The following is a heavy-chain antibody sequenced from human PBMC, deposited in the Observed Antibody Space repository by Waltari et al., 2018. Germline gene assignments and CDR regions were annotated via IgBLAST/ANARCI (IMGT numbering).Heavy chain of an antibody. CDR3: ATGIVGATTFLFDY. CDR2: IIPIFGKA. J-gene: IGHJ4*02. V-gene: IGHV1-69*12. CDR1: GGTFSSYA. Sequence: QVQLVQSGAEVKKPGSSVKVSCKASGGTFSSYAISWVRQAPGQGLEWMGGIIPIFGKANDAQKFQGRVTITADESTSTAYMELSSLRSEDTAVYYCATGIVGATTFLFDYWGQGTLVTVSS. D-gene: IGHD1-26*01.